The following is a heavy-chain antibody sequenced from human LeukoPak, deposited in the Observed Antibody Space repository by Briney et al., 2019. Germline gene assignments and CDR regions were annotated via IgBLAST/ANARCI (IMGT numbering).Heavy chain of an antibody. D-gene: IGHD3-16*02. CDR1: GGTFSNYA. CDR3: AGSDDYVWGNSRYGSFHF. J-gene: IGHJ3*01. CDR2: IIPILGVG. Sequence: SVKVSCKTSGGTFSNYAFSWVRQAPGQGLEWMGRIIPILGVGTYARRFQGRVAITADKSTSTAYMELTSLKSEDTAVYYCAGSDDYVWGNSRYGSFHFWGQGTKVTVSS. V-gene: IGHV1-69*04.